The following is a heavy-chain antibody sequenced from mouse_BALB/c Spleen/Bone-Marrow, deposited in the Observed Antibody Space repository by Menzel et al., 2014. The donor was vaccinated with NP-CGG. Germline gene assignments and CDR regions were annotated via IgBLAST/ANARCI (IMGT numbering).Heavy chain of an antibody. CDR3: ARQIYFPYFDY. Sequence: EVKLVESGGGLVQPGGSLKLSCAASGFTFSSYTMSWVRQTPEKRLEWVAYISNGGGSTYYPDTVKGRFTISRDNAKNTLYLQMSSLKSEDTAMYYCARQIYFPYFDYWGRGTTLTVSS. CDR1: GFTFSSYT. J-gene: IGHJ2*01. D-gene: IGHD2-1*01. CDR2: ISNGGGST. V-gene: IGHV5-12-2*01.